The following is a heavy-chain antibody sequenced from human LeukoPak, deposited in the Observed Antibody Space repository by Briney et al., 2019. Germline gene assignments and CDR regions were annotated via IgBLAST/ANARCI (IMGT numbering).Heavy chain of an antibody. CDR1: SGSISTSNYY. D-gene: IGHD6-19*01. V-gene: IGHV4-39*07. J-gene: IGHJ4*02. Sequence: SETLSLTCTVSSGSISTSNYYWGWVRQPPGKALEWIGNIFYSGSTYYSPSLKSRVTISLDTSRNQFSLKLSSVTAADTAVYYCARGRRGWLVFGWFFDYWGQGTLVTVSS. CDR3: ARGRRGWLVFGWFFDY. CDR2: IFYSGST.